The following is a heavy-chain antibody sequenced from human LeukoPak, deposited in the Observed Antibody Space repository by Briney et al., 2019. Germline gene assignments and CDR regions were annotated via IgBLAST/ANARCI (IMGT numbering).Heavy chain of an antibody. CDR1: GFTFSSYA. V-gene: IGHV3-30-3*01. Sequence: GGSLRLSCAASGFTFSSYAMHWVRQAPGKGLEWVAVISYDGSNKYYADSVKGRFTISRDNSKNTLYLQMNSLRAEDTAVYYCARDGGSGSYYTSPAWFNYYYGMDVWGQGTTVTVSS. CDR3: ARDGGSGSYYTSPAWFNYYYGMDV. J-gene: IGHJ6*02. D-gene: IGHD3-10*01. CDR2: ISYDGSNK.